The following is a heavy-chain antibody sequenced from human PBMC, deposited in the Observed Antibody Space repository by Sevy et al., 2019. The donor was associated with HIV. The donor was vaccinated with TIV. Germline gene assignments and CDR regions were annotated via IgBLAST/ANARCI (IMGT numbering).Heavy chain of an antibody. J-gene: IGHJ4*02. CDR2: ISHDGSNK. D-gene: IGHD3-16*02. Sequence: GESLKISCVVSGFTFNNYGMHWVRQAPGKGLEWVAVISHDGSNKYYADSVKGRLTISRDNSKNTLYLRMNSLRTEDTAVYYCAKEFRDYDYVWVTYRFDYWGQGNLVTVSS. CDR3: AKEFRDYDYVWVTYRFDY. V-gene: IGHV3-30*18. CDR1: GFTFNNYG.